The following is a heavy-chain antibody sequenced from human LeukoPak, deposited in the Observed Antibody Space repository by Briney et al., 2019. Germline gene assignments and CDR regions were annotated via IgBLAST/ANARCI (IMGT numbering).Heavy chain of an antibody. CDR3: ARGGLTIAEATTSWYLDY. V-gene: IGHV3-33*01. CDR1: GFTFSTYG. Sequence: GGSLRLSCAASGFTFSTYGVHWVRQAQGKGLEWVALIWYDGSNENYADSVKGRFTISRDNSRNTLYLQMNSLRGEDTGVYYCARGGLTIAEATTSWYLDYWGQGTLVTVSS. J-gene: IGHJ4*02. D-gene: IGHD1-26*01. CDR2: IWYDGSNE.